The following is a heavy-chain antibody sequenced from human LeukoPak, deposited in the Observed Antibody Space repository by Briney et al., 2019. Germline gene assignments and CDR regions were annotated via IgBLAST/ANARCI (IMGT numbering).Heavy chain of an antibody. J-gene: IGHJ4*02. Sequence: ASVKVSCKASEYTFTTYYIHWVRQAPGQGLEWMGWISVYSGETNYAQKLQDRVTVTTDTSTRTAYMELRSLRSDDTAVYYCASNTGSDSSGYTYWGQGTLVTVSS. CDR3: ASNTGSDSSGYTY. CDR1: EYTFTTYY. CDR2: ISVYSGET. D-gene: IGHD3-22*01. V-gene: IGHV1-18*04.